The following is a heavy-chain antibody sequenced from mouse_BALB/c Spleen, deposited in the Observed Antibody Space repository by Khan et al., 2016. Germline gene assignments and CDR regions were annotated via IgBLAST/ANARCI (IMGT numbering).Heavy chain of an antibody. CDR1: GFTFSSYW. CDR2: IRLKSDNYAT. Sequence: EVQLQESGGGLVQPGGSMKLSCVASGFTFSSYWMSWVRQSPEKGLEWVAEIRLKSDNYATHYAESVQGKFTISRDDSKSRLYLQMNSLRAEDIGIYYCTGGMGFAYWGQGTLVTVSA. J-gene: IGHJ3*01. CDR3: TGGMGFAY. D-gene: IGHD1-1*02. V-gene: IGHV6-6*02.